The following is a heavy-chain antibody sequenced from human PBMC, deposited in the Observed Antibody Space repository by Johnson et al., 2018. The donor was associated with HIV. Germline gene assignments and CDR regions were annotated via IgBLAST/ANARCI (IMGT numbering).Heavy chain of an antibody. Sequence: QVQVVESGGGVVQPGRSLRLSCAASGFTFSSYGMHWVRQAPGKGLEWVAVIWYDGSNKYYADSVKGRFTLSRDNSKNTLYLQMNSLRAEDTAVYYCAKQWGVRANGDQENDAFDIWGQGTMVTVSS. J-gene: IGHJ3*02. CDR2: IWYDGSNK. CDR1: GFTFSSYG. V-gene: IGHV3-33*06. CDR3: AKQWGVRANGDQENDAFDI. D-gene: IGHD4-17*01.